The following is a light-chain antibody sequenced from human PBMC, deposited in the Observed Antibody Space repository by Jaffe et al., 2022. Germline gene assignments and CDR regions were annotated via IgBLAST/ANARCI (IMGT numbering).Light chain of an antibody. V-gene: IGLV3-1*01. CDR2: QDS. J-gene: IGLJ1*01. Sequence: SYELTQPPSVSVSPGQTARITCSGDKLGDKYAYWYQQKPGQSPVVVIYQDSKRPSGIPERFSGSNSGNTATLTISGTQTMDEADYYCQAWDSSTGVFGTGTKVTVL. CDR1: KLGDKY. CDR3: QAWDSSTGV.